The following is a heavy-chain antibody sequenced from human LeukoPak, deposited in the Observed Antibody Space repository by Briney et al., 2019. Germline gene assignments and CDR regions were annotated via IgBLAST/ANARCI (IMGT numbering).Heavy chain of an antibody. CDR1: GFTFSSYA. J-gene: IGHJ4*02. CDR2: ISGGGGST. V-gene: IGHV3-23*01. D-gene: IGHD6-13*01. CDR3: DRVAAPPHFDY. Sequence: GGSLRLSCAASGFTFSSYAMSWVRQAPGKGLEWVSAISGGGGSTYYADSVKGRFTISRDNSKNTLYLQMNSLRAEDTAVYYCDRVAAPPHFDYWGQGTLVTVSS.